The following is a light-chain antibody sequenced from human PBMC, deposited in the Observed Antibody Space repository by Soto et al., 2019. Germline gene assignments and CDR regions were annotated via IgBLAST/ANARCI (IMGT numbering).Light chain of an antibody. CDR2: GAS. J-gene: IGKJ3*01. Sequence: EIVMTQSPVTLSVSPGERATLSCRASQSVSSNLAWYQQKPGQAPRLLIYGASTRATGIPARFSGSGSGAEFTLTISSLQSEDFAVYYCQQYNNWPITFGPGTKVDFK. CDR1: QSVSSN. V-gene: IGKV3-15*01. CDR3: QQYNNWPIT.